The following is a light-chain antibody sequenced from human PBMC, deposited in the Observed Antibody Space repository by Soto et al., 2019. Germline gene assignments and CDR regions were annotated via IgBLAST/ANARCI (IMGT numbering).Light chain of an antibody. V-gene: IGKV3-11*01. CDR2: DAS. Sequence: SGVTQSPAPPVLSPGERGTLSCRASQSVRSYLAWYQQKPGQAPRLLIYDASNRATGIPARFSGSGSGTDFTLTISSLEPEDFALYYCQQRFIWPTFGGGTKVDIK. CDR3: QQRFIWPT. CDR1: QSVRSY. J-gene: IGKJ4*01.